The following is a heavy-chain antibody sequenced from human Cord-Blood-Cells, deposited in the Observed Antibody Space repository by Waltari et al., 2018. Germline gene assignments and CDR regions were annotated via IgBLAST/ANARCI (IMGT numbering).Heavy chain of an antibody. D-gene: IGHD6-13*01. CDR3: ARVNGIAAAGYTMDV. CDR1: GGSFSGYY. V-gene: IGHV4-34*01. CDR2: INHSVST. Sequence: QVQLQQWGAGLLKPSETLSLTCAVDGGSFSGYYWSWIRQPPGKGLEWIGEINHSVSTNYNPSLKRRVTRSVDTSKNQFYLRLSAVTAADTAVYYCARVNGIAAAGYTMDVWGQGTTVTVSS. J-gene: IGHJ6*02.